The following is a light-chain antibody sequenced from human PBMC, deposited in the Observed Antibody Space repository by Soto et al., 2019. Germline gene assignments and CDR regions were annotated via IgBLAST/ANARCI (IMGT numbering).Light chain of an antibody. CDR2: GAS. Sequence: EIVMTQSPATLSVSLVGRATLSFRASQSISDTLAWYQQKPGQAPRLLIYGASTRAPGFPARFSGSGSGTDFTLTISSLQSEDFAVYYCQQYNNWPWTFGQGTKWIS. V-gene: IGKV3-15*01. CDR3: QQYNNWPWT. J-gene: IGKJ1*01. CDR1: QSISDT.